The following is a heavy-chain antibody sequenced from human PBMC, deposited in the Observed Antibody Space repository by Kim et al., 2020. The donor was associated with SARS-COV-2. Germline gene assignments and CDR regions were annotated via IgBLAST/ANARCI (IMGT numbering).Heavy chain of an antibody. V-gene: IGHV4-39*01. J-gene: IGHJ4*02. D-gene: IGHD3-9*01. CDR1: GGSISSSSYY. Sequence: SETLSLTCTVSGGSISSSSYYWGWIRQPPGKGLEWIGSIYYSGSTYYNPSLKSRVTISVDTSKNQFSLKLSSVTAAATAVYYCASLVLRYFDWLLSGWGGAHFDYWGQGTLVTVSS. CDR2: IYYSGST. CDR3: ASLVLRYFDWLLSGWGGAHFDY.